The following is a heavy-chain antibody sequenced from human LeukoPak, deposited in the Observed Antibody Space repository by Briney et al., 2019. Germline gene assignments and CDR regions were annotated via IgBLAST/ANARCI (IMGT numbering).Heavy chain of an antibody. CDR2: IYPGDSDT. J-gene: IGHJ6*03. D-gene: IGHD6-13*01. Sequence: GESLKISCKGSGYSFTSYWIGWVRQMPGKGLEWMGIIYPGDSDTRYSPSFQGQVTISADKSISTAYLQWSSLKASDTAMYYCARLGQQLGTLGYMDVWGKGTTVTVSS. V-gene: IGHV5-51*01. CDR1: GYSFTSYW. CDR3: ARLGQQLGTLGYMDV.